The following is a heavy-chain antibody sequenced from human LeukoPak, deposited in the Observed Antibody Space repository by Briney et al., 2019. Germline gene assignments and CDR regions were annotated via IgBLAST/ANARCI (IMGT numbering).Heavy chain of an antibody. CDR3: ARDSGSRGKGY. V-gene: IGHV1-2*02. CDR1: GYTFTDYS. D-gene: IGHD6-19*01. J-gene: IGHJ4*02. CDR2: IKPGSGAT. Sequence: GASVKVSCKASGYTFTDYSIHWVRQAPGQGLEWMGWIKPGSGATSYAQKFQGRVTLTRDTSISTGYMDLSRLTSDDTAVYYCARDSGSRGKGYWGQGILVTVSS.